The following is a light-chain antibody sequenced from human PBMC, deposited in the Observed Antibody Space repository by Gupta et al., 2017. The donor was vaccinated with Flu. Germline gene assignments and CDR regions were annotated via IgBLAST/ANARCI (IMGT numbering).Light chain of an antibody. V-gene: IGLV2-14*01. Sequence: QSALTQPASVSGSPGQSITISCTGTSSDVGAYDYVSWYQQHPGKAPKLMIYEVSYRPSGVSNRFSGSKSGNTASLTISGLQAEDEADYYCSSYRSSSTYVFGSGTKVTVL. CDR3: SSYRSSSTYV. J-gene: IGLJ1*01. CDR1: SSDVGAYDY. CDR2: EVS.